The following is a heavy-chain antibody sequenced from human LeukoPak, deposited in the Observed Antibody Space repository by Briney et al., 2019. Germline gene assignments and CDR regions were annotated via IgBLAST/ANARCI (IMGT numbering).Heavy chain of an antibody. CDR1: GLTFRSYA. D-gene: IGHD5/OR15-5a*01. CDR3: ARSNDAFDI. J-gene: IGHJ3*02. Sequence: GGSLRLSCAASGLTFRSYAMTWVRHVPGKGLEWVSGIWGGGDSTYYADSVKGRFTISRDNSKNTLFLQMNSLRAEDTAVYYCARSNDAFDIWGQGTMVTVSS. CDR2: IWGGGDST. V-gene: IGHV3-23*01.